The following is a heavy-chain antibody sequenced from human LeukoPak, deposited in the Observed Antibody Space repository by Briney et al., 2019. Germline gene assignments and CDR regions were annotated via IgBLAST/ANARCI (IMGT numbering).Heavy chain of an antibody. CDR1: GGSFSGYY. Sequence: PSETLSLTCAVYGGSFSGYYWSWIRQPPGKGLEWIGEINHSGSTYYNPSLKSRVTISVDTSKTQFSLKLSSVTAADTAVYYCARLDGNYDILTGYPYYYYYMDVWGKGTTVTISS. CDR3: ARLDGNYDILTGYPYYYYYMDV. CDR2: INHSGST. D-gene: IGHD3-9*01. V-gene: IGHV4-34*01. J-gene: IGHJ6*03.